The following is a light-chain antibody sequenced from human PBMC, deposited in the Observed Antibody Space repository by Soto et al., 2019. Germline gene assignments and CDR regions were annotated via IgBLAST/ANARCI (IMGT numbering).Light chain of an antibody. Sequence: QSALTQPAFVSGSPGQSITISCTGTSSDVGGYNYVSWYQHPPGKVPKLMISEVSNRPSGVSNRFSGSKSGNTASLTISGLQAEDEADYYCSSYTSTSTRVFGTGTKLTVL. CDR1: SSDVGGYNY. V-gene: IGLV2-14*01. CDR3: SSYTSTSTRV. CDR2: EVS. J-gene: IGLJ1*01.